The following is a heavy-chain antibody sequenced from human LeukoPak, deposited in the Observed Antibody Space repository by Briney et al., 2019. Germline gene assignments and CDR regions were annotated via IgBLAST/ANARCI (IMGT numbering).Heavy chain of an antibody. D-gene: IGHD2/OR15-2a*01. CDR2: ISYDGSNK. CDR3: AKDGSMGLDY. CDR1: GFTFSSYG. J-gene: IGHJ4*02. V-gene: IGHV3-30*18. Sequence: GGSLRLSCAASGFTFSSYGMHWVRQAPGKGLEWVAVISYDGSNKYYADSVKGRFTISRDNSKNTLYLQMNGLRAEDTAVYYCAKDGSMGLDYWGQGTLVTVSS.